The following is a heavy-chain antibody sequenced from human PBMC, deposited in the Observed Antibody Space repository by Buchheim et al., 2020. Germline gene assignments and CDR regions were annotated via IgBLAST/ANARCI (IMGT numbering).Heavy chain of an antibody. CDR1: GFTLSNRW. CDR3: AGVPEQHLPRGGMYV. J-gene: IGHJ6*02. Sequence: EVQLVESGGGLVQPGGSLRLSCAASGFTLSNRWMNWVRQGPGKGLVWVSRITSDGVTRDYADSVKGRFTISRDNAKNTLYLQMNSLRVDDTAGYFCAGVPEQHLPRGGMYVWGQGST. V-gene: IGHV3-74*01. CDR2: ITSDGVTR.